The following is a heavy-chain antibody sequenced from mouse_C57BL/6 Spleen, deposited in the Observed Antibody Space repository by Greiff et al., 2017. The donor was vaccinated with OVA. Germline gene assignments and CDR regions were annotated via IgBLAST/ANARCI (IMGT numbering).Heavy chain of an antibody. V-gene: IGHV5-4*01. CDR2: ISDGGSYT. CDR3: ARDQLGRGAMDY. J-gene: IGHJ4*01. Sequence: EVNLVESGGGLVKPGGSLKLSCAASGFTFSSYAMSWVRQTPEKRLEWVATISDGGSYTYYPDNVKGRFTISRDNAKNNLYLQMSHLKSEDTAMYYCARDQLGRGAMDYWGQGTSVTVSS. D-gene: IGHD4-1*02. CDR1: GFTFSSYA.